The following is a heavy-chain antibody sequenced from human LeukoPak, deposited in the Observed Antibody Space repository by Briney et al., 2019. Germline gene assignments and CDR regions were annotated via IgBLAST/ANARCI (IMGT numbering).Heavy chain of an antibody. D-gene: IGHD5-18*01. CDR3: ARVAGGYNYGYEDF. CDR1: GYTFTSNG. J-gene: IGHJ4*02. CDR2: ISAYSGNT. V-gene: IGHV1-18*01. Sequence: GASVKVSCKASGYTFTSNGISWVRQVPGQGLEWMGWISAYSGNTNFAQNLQGRVTMTTDTAARTAYMELRSLRSDDTAMYYCARVAGGYNYGYEDFWGQGTLVTVSS.